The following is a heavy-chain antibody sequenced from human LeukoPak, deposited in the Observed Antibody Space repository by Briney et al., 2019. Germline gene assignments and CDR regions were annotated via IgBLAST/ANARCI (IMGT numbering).Heavy chain of an antibody. CDR3: AREGDYGDYNWFDP. Sequence: GGSLRLSCAASGFTFSSYSMNWVRQAPGKGLEWVSSISSSSSYIYYADSVKGRFTISRDDAKNSLYLQMNSLRAEDTAVYYCAREGDYGDYNWFDPWGQGTLVTVSS. CDR1: GFTFSSYS. J-gene: IGHJ5*02. D-gene: IGHD4-17*01. V-gene: IGHV3-21*01. CDR2: ISSSSSYI.